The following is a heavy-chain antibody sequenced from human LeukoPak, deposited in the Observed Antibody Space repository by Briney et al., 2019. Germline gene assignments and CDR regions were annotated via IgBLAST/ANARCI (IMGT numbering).Heavy chain of an antibody. J-gene: IGHJ4*02. Sequence: GGSLRLSCGVSGFTFSNYWMSWVRQAPGKGLEWVANIKDDGGEEFYVDSVKGRFTISRDNAKNSLFLQMNSLRADDTAVYYCARDIGDGPGDSLDSWGQGTVVTVSS. V-gene: IGHV3-7*03. D-gene: IGHD1-14*01. CDR1: GFTFSNYW. CDR2: IKDDGGEE. CDR3: ARDIGDGPGDSLDS.